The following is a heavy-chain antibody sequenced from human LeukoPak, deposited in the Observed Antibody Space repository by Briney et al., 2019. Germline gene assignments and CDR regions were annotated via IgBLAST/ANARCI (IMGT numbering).Heavy chain of an antibody. D-gene: IGHD5-18*01. J-gene: IGHJ4*02. CDR2: INHSGST. CDR3: ARMPQARSGYSYGPNAWNPDKNDY. CDR1: GGSFSGYY. V-gene: IGHV4-34*01. Sequence: SETLSLTCAVYGGSFSGYYWSWIRQPPGKGLEWIGEINHSGSTNYNPSLKSRVTISVDTSKNQFSLKLSSVTAADTAVYYCARMPQARSGYSYGPNAWNPDKNDYWGQGTLVTVSS.